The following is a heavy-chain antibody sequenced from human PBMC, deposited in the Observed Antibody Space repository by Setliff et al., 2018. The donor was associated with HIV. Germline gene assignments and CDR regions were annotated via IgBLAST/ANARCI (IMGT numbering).Heavy chain of an antibody. Sequence: GGSLRLSCEGSGFTFSSYEMNWVRQAPGEGLEWLSYIGSAGDRTIYYADSVKGRFTISRDDSKNSLYLQMNSLRAEDTAVYYCVRDQVGGGIDVWGKGTTVTVTS. CDR2: IGSAGDRTI. CDR3: VRDQVGGGIDV. J-gene: IGHJ6*04. V-gene: IGHV3-48*03. CDR1: GFTFSSYE.